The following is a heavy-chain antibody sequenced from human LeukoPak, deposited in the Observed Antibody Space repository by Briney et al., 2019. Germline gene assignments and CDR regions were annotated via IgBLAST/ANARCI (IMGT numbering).Heavy chain of an antibody. CDR3: AKVGLKNRDYGPDY. D-gene: IGHD4-17*01. V-gene: IGHV3-23*01. J-gene: IGHJ4*02. CDR2: ISDSGGRT. Sequence: GGSLRLSCAASGFTFSSYAMSWVRQAPGKGLEWVSGISDSGGRTYYADSVKGRFTISRDNSKNTLYLQMNSLRAEDTAVYYCAKVGLKNRDYGPDYWGQGTLVTVSS. CDR1: GFTFSSYA.